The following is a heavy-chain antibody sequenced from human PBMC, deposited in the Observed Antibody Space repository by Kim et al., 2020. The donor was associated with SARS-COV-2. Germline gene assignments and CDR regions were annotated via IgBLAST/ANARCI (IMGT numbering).Heavy chain of an antibody. V-gene: IGHV3-15*01. CDR3: VIDKYHRDDSQFND. CDR2: IKTKPEGGTT. J-gene: IGHJ1*01. Sequence: GGSLRLSCIASGLTFTNSWMSWVRQAPGKGLEWVGRIKTKPEGGTTDHAAPVKGRFIGSRDDTKDILYMQMNSLKTEDTAVYYCVIDKYHRDDSQFNDWGQGSLVTVPA. CDR1: GLTFTNSW. D-gene: IGHD3-22*01.